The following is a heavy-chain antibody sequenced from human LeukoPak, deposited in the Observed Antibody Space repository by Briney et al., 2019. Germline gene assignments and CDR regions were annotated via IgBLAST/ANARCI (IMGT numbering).Heavy chain of an antibody. V-gene: IGHV4-38-2*02. CDR1: GYSISSGYY. CDR2: IYHSGST. J-gene: IGHJ6*03. CDR3: ARAGNGSGPDDIFYYYYYMDV. D-gene: IGHD3-10*01. Sequence: SETLSLTCTVSGYSISSGYYWGWIRQPPGKGLERIGSIYHSGSTYYNPSLKSRVTISVDTSKNQFSLKLSSVTAADTAVYYCARAGNGSGPDDIFYYYYYMDVWGKGTTVTVSS.